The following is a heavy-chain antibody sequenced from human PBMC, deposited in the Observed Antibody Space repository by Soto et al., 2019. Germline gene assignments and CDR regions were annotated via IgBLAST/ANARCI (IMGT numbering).Heavy chain of an antibody. D-gene: IGHD6-19*01. J-gene: IGHJ6*02. CDR2: ISSSSSYI. CDR1: GFTFSSYS. V-gene: IGHV3-21*01. Sequence: VGSLRLSGAASGFTFSSYSMNWVRQAPGKGLEWVSSISSSSSYIYYADSVKGRFTISRDNAKNSLYLQMNSLRAEDTAVYYCARDLYSSGWSPYGMDVWGQGTTVTVSS. CDR3: ARDLYSSGWSPYGMDV.